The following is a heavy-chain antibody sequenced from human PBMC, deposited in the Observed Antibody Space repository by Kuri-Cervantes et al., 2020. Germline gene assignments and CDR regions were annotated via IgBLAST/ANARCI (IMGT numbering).Heavy chain of an antibody. V-gene: IGHV3-9*01. D-gene: IGHD6-6*01. J-gene: IGHJ4*02. CDR3: AKQRIAACPNLVYFGY. CDR2: IRWNSGSI. Sequence: GGSLRLSCAASGLTFDDYAMRWVRQAPGEGLVWVSGIRWNSGSIGYADSVKGRFTISRDNAKNSLYLQMNSLRAEDTALYYCAKQRIAACPNLVYFGYWGQGTLVTVSS. CDR1: GLTFDDYA.